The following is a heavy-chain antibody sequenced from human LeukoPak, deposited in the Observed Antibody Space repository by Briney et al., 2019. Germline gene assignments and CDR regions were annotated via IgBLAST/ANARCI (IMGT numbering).Heavy chain of an antibody. J-gene: IGHJ6*02. CDR2: IYYSGST. V-gene: IGHV4-61*01. CDR3: ARDTDDILTGYYGMDV. CDR1: GGSVSSGSYY. Sequence: SETLSLTCTVSGGSVSSGSYYWSWIRQPPGKGLEWIGYIYYSGSTNYNPSLKSRVTISVDTSKNQFSLKLSSVTAADTAVYYCARDTDDILTGYYGMDVWGQGTTVTVSS. D-gene: IGHD3-9*01.